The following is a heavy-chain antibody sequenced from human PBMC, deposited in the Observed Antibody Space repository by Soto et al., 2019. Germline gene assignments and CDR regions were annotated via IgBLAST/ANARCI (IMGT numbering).Heavy chain of an antibody. J-gene: IGHJ4*02. CDR3: VKPFYDFWSGYLLEY. CDR2: ISFDGSKK. V-gene: IGHV3-30*18. D-gene: IGHD3-3*01. Sequence: QVRLVESGGGVVQPGMSLRLACAASGLTFNSYGLHWVRQAPGKGLEWVSLISFDGSKKYYADSVKGRFTISRDNSKKMLYLQMNSLRPEDTAVYYCVKPFYDFWSGYLLEYWGQGTLVTVSS. CDR1: GLTFNSYG.